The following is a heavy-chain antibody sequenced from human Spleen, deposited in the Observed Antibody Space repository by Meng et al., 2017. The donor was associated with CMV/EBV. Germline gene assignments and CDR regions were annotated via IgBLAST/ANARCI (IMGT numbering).Heavy chain of an antibody. CDR2: INPSGGNA. CDR3: ARELRDTYNFDY. Sequence: SCKASRNTFTSYYIHWVRQAPGQGLEWMGIINPSGGNAGYAQKFQGRVTMTRDTSTTTVYMELSSLGSDDTAVYYCARELRDTYNFDYWGQGTLSPSPQ. J-gene: IGHJ4*02. CDR1: RNTFTSYY. V-gene: IGHV1-46*01. D-gene: IGHD3-3*01.